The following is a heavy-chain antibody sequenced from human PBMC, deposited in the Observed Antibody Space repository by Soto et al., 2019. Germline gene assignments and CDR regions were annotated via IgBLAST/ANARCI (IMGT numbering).Heavy chain of an antibody. Sequence: PGESLKISCKGSGYSFTSYWISWVRQMPGKGLEWMGRIDPSDSYTNYSPSFQGHVTISADKSISTAYLQWSSLKASDTAMYYCARQLHTLRYFDPKYFDYWGQGTLVTVSS. CDR3: ARQLHTLRYFDPKYFDY. J-gene: IGHJ4*02. V-gene: IGHV5-10-1*01. CDR2: IDPSDSYT. CDR1: GYSFTSYW. D-gene: IGHD3-9*01.